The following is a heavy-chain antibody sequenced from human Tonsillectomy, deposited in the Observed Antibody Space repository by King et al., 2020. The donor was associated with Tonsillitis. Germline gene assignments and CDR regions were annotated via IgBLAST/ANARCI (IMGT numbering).Heavy chain of an antibody. Sequence: VQLQESGPGLVKPSETLSLTCTVSGGAIRSYYWSWIRQPAGKGLEWSGRIYTSGSTNYNPSLKSRVTRSVDTPKNKFSLKLSSVTAADTAVYYCARDSPRLGDYGTYWFDPWGQGTLVTVSS. CDR1: GGAIRSYY. V-gene: IGHV4-4*07. CDR2: IYTSGST. J-gene: IGHJ5*02. CDR3: ARDSPRLGDYGTYWFDP. D-gene: IGHD4-17*01.